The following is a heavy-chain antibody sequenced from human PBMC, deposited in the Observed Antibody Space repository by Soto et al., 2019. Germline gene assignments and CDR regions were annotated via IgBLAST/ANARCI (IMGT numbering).Heavy chain of an antibody. D-gene: IGHD2-2*01. CDR1: GGTFSSYA. J-gene: IGHJ6*02. Sequence: QVQLVQSGAEVKKPGSSVKVSCKASGGTFSSYAISWVRQAPGQGLEWMVGIIPISDTTNYAQKFQGRVTITADESTSTAYMELSSLRSEDTAVYYCARSQGSRTSLEIYYYYYYGMDVWGQGTTVTVSS. CDR2: IIPISDTT. CDR3: ARSQGSRTSLEIYYYYYYGMDV. V-gene: IGHV1-69*01.